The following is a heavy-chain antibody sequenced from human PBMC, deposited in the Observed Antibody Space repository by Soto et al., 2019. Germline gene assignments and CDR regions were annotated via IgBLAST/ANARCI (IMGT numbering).Heavy chain of an antibody. Sequence: GGSLRLSCAASGFTFSSYAMHWVRQAPGKGLEWVAVISYDGSNKYYADSVKGRFTISRDNSKNTLYLQMNSLRAEDTAVYYWARTPGPWGQGTLVTVSS. V-gene: IGHV3-30-3*01. CDR1: GFTFSSYA. J-gene: IGHJ5*02. CDR3: ARTPGP. CDR2: ISYDGSNK.